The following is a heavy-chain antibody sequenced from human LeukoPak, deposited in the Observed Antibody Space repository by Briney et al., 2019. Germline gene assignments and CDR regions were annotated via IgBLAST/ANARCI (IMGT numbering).Heavy chain of an antibody. CDR3: ARAEDSSGWYFLC. Sequence: GGSLRLSCAASGFTFSSYAMHWVRQAPGKGLEWVAVISYDGSNKYYADSVKGRFTISRDNSKNTLYLQMNSLRAEDTAVYYCARAEDSSGWYFLCWGQGTLVTVSS. CDR2: ISYDGSNK. D-gene: IGHD6-19*01. J-gene: IGHJ1*01. CDR1: GFTFSSYA. V-gene: IGHV3-30-3*01.